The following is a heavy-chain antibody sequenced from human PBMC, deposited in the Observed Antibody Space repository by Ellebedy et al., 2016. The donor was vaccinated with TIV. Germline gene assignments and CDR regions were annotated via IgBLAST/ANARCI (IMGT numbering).Heavy chain of an antibody. CDR3: ARFSQQTYDY. CDR1: GFTFSPYA. CDR2: ITSDSTTI. D-gene: IGHD6-13*01. Sequence: GESLKISCAASGFTFSPYAMAWVRQAPGKGLEWVSFITSDSTTIYYADSVKGRFTISRDNAKNSLYLQMNSLRAEDTAVYYCARFSQQTYDYWGQGTLVTVSS. J-gene: IGHJ4*02. V-gene: IGHV3-48*04.